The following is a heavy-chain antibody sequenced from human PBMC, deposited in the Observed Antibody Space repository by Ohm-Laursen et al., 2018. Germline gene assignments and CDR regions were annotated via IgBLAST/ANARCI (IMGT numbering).Heavy chain of an antibody. D-gene: IGHD1-1*01. V-gene: IGHV3-9*01. Sequence: SLRLSCAASGFTFDDYAMHWVRQAPGKGPEWVSGISWNSGSIGYVDSVKGRFTISRDNAKNSLYLQMNSLRAEDTAVYYCAPLGTGNDYWGQGTLVTVSS. CDR3: APLGTGNDY. J-gene: IGHJ4*02. CDR2: ISWNSGSI. CDR1: GFTFDDYA.